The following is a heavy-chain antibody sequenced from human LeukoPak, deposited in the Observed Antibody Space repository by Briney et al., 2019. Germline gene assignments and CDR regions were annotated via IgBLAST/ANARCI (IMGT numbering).Heavy chain of an antibody. J-gene: IGHJ6*03. D-gene: IGHD3-3*01. CDR1: GYTFTSYH. CDR3: ARAGSATIFGVVIGYMDV. V-gene: IGHV1-46*01. Sequence: ASVKVSCKASGYTFTSYHMHWVRQAPGQGLEWMGWINPNSGGTNYAQKFQGRVTMTRDMSTSTVYMELSSLRSEDTAVYYCARAGSATIFGVVIGYMDVWGKGTTVTVSS. CDR2: INPNSGGT.